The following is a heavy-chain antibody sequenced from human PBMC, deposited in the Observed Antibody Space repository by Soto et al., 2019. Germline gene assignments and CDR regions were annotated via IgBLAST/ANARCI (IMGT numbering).Heavy chain of an antibody. Sequence: EVQLVESGGGLVQPGGSLRLSCAASGFTFSNFRMHWVRQAPGKGLVWVSRINNDGSGIYYADSVKGRFTISRDDAKXXXXXXXXXXXXXXXXXXXXXXXXXXXXXWGQGTTVTVSS. V-gene: IGHV3-74*01. CDR3: XXXXXXXXX. CDR2: INNDGSGI. J-gene: IGHJ6*02. CDR1: GFTFSNFR.